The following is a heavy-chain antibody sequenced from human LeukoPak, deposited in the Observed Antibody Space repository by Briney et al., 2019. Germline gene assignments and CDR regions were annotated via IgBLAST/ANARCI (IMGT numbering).Heavy chain of an antibody. D-gene: IGHD6-19*01. CDR2: IYPGDSDT. V-gene: IGHV5-51*01. CDR1: GYSFTSYW. CDR3: ARRDSSGLGDSLELCKDG. J-gene: IGHJ6*02. Sequence: GESLKISCKGSGYSFTSYWIGWVRQMPGKGLEWMGIIYPGDSDTRYSPSFQGQVTIPADKSISTAYLQWSSLKGSDTAMYYCARRDSSGLGDSLELCKDGLGQGTTVTVSS.